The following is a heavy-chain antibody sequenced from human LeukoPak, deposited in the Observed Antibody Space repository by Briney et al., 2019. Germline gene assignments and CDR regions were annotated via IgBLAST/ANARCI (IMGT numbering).Heavy chain of an antibody. D-gene: IGHD3-10*01. CDR2: IYYSGST. CDR3: GRRCFGELLYT. Sequence: SETLSLTCTVSGGSISSSSYYWGWIRQPPGKGLEWIGSIYYSGSTYYNPSLKSRVTISVDTSKNQFSLKLSSATAADTAVYYCGRRCFGELLYTGGQGPLVTVSS. J-gene: IGHJ4*02. V-gene: IGHV4-39*01. CDR1: GGSISSSSYY.